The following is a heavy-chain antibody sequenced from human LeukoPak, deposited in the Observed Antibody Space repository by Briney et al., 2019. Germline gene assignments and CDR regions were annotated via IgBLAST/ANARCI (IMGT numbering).Heavy chain of an antibody. CDR2: IYYSGST. D-gene: IGHD3-22*01. V-gene: IGHV4-59*01. CDR3: ARDYDSSGYTDY. J-gene: IGHJ4*02. Sequence: THSETLSLTCTVSGGSISSYYWSWIRQPPGKGLEWIGCIYYSGSTNYNPSFKSRVTISVDTSKNQFSLKLSSVTAADTAVYYCARDYDSSGYTDYWGQGTLVTVSS. CDR1: GGSISSYY.